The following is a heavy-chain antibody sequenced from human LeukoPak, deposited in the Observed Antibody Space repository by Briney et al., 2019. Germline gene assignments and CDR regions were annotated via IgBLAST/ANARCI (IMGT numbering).Heavy chain of an antibody. CDR1: GDSISSYY. CDR2: IYDSGST. CDR3: AGGYGDYRRESRPFDY. V-gene: IGHV4-59*08. J-gene: IGHJ4*02. Sequence: PETLCLTCAVSGDSISSYYWSWIRQPPGKGLEWIAYIYDSGSTNYNPSLKSGGTTSVDTSKIQFTLKLSSVTAADTAVYYCAGGYGDYRRESRPFDYWGQGRLATVSS. D-gene: IGHD4-17*01.